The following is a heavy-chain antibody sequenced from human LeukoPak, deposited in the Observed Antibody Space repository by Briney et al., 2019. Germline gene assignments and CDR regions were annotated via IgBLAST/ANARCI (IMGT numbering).Heavy chain of an antibody. V-gene: IGHV3-53*01. J-gene: IGHJ4*02. CDR1: GFTVSSNY. Sequence: GGSLRLSRAASGFTVSSNYMSWVRQAPGKGLEWVSVIYSGGSTYYADSVKGRFTISRDNSKNTLYLQMNSLRAEDTAVYYCARVYSGYDYVDYWGQGTLVTVSS. D-gene: IGHD5-12*01. CDR3: ARVYSGYDYVDY. CDR2: IYSGGST.